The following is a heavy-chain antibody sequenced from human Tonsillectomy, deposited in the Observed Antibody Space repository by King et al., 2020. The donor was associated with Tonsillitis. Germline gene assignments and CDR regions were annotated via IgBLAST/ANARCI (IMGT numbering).Heavy chain of an antibody. D-gene: IGHD1/OR15-1a*01. CDR2: IKSDGSST. V-gene: IGHV3-74*01. J-gene: IGHJ3*02. Sequence: VQLVESGGGLVQPGGSLRLSCAASGFTFSSYWMHWVRQAPGKGLVWVSRIKSDGSSTSYADSVKGRFTISRDNAKNTLYLQMNSLRAEAPAVYFCTRVRTDGFDAFDIWGQGTMVTVSS. CDR1: GFTFSSYW. CDR3: TRVRTDGFDAFDI.